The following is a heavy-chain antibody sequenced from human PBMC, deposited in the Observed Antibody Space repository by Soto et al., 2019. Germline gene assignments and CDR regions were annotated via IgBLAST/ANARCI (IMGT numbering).Heavy chain of an antibody. Sequence: QVQLVQSGAEVKKPGASVKVSCKASGYTFTNFGISWVRQAPGQGLEWMGWISAYNGNTNYAQKFPGQVHKTHRNSQGQSFMGVRGLKFEGTGGELRGRGGTPIDYWGQGTLVTVSS. J-gene: IGHJ4*02. CDR1: GYTFTNFG. CDR3: GRGGTPIDY. V-gene: IGHV1-18*01. CDR2: ISAYNGNT. D-gene: IGHD3-16*01.